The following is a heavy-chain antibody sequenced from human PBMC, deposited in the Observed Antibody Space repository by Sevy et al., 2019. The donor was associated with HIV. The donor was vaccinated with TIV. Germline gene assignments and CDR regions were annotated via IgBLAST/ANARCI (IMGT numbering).Heavy chain of an antibody. CDR1: GFTFNSHG. J-gene: IGHJ4*02. CDR3: AREGGHTAAWSLGNF. V-gene: IGHV3-30*15. Sequence: GGSLRLSCAASGFTFNSHGFHWVRQAPGKGLEWVALISYDGRIKYYADSVKGRFIISRDDARNTLYLQMSGLRAEDTAVYYSAREGGHTAAWSLGNFWGQGTLVTVSS. D-gene: IGHD2-15*01. CDR2: ISYDGRIK.